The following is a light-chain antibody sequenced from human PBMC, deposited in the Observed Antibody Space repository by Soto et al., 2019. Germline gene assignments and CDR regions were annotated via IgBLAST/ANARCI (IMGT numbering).Light chain of an antibody. CDR2: EVS. J-gene: IGLJ1*01. CDR3: CSYAGSYTEV. CDR1: GSDVGSYKY. V-gene: IGLV2-14*01. Sequence: QSALTQPASVSGSLGQSITISCTGTGSDVGSYKYVSWYQQHPGKAPKLIIFEVSNRPSGVSDRFSGSKSGNTASLTISGLQAEDEADYYCCSYAGSYTEVFGTGTKVTVL.